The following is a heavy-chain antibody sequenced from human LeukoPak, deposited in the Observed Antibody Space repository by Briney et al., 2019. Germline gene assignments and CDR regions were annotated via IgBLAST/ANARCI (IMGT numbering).Heavy chain of an antibody. V-gene: IGHV4-38-2*01. CDR2: IYHSGST. CDR1: GYSISSGYY. CDR3: ARGRLLDYGAYAAFDY. J-gene: IGHJ4*02. Sequence: SETLSLTCAVSGYSISSGYYWGWIRQPPGKGLEWIGSIYHSGSTYYNPSLKSRVTISVDTSKNQFSLKLSSVTAADTAVYYCARGRLLDYGAYAAFDYWGQGTLVTVSS. D-gene: IGHD4-17*01.